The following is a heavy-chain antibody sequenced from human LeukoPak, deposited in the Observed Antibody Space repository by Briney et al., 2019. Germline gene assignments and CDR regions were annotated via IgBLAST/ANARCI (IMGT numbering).Heavy chain of an antibody. CDR3: AKDFGYCSSTSCYNYYYYYMDV. J-gene: IGHJ6*03. V-gene: IGHV3-30*02. CDR1: GFTFSSYG. D-gene: IGHD2-2*02. Sequence: GGSLRLSCAASGFTFSSYGMHWVRQAPGKGLEWVAFIRYDGSNKYYADSVKGRFTISRDNSKNTLYLQMNSLRAEDTAVYYCAKDFGYCSSTSCYNYYYYYMDVWGKGTTVTVSS. CDR2: IRYDGSNK.